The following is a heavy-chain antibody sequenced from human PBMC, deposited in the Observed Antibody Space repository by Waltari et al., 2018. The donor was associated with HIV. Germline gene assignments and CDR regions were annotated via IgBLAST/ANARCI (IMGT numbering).Heavy chain of an antibody. J-gene: IGHJ4*02. CDR3: VRHWVYGSVPSAIRTFDN. CDR2: ISYSGTT. D-gene: IGHD3-10*01. Sequence: QLQMQESGPGLVKPSETLSLTCSVSGDSISDTPFYWGWIRQPPGKGLDGIGSISYSGTTYSKASLSSRVIVSVDTPKNQFSLHLRSVTAADTAVYYCVRHWVYGSVPSAIRTFDNWGQGTLVTVSS. CDR1: GDSISDTPFY. V-gene: IGHV4-39*01.